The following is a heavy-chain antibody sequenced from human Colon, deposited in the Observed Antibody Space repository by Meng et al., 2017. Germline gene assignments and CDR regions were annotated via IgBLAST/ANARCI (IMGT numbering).Heavy chain of an antibody. D-gene: IGHD1-14*01. Sequence: LKEPCPPLANPTHTLTLTCPFSGFSLSTYGVGVGWIRQPPGKALEWLALIYWDDDKRYSPSLKSRLTITKDTSKNQVVLTMTNMDPVDTATYYCAHFLAPVGYFDYWGQGALVTVSS. CDR3: AHFLAPVGYFDY. V-gene: IGHV2-5*02. CDR2: IYWDDDK. J-gene: IGHJ4*02. CDR1: GFSLSTYGVG.